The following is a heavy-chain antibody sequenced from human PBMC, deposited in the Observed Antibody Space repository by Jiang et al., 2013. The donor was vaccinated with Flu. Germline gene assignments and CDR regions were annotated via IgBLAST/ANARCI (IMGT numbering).Heavy chain of an antibody. CDR3: AKLTSTGPAY. Sequence: GSGLVKPSETLSLTCTVSGASISHYYWSWIRQPAGKGLEWIGRIYTSGSTTYNPSLNSRVAMSLDTSKNQFSLKLSSVTAADTAIYYCAKLTSTGPAYWGQGTLVTVSS. CDR2: IYTSGST. CDR1: GASISHYY. D-gene: IGHD5/OR15-5a*01. V-gene: IGHV4-4*07. J-gene: IGHJ4*02.